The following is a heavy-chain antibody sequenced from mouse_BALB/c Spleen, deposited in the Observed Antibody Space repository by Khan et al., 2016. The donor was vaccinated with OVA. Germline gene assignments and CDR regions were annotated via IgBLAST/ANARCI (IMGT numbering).Heavy chain of an antibody. J-gene: IGHJ3*01. CDR1: GFSLTSYG. V-gene: IGHV2-9*02. D-gene: IGHD1-1*01. CDR3: ARAFYYGAWFAY. Sequence: VELVESGPGLVAPSQTLSITCTVSGFSLTSYGVHWVRQPPGKGLEWLGVIWAGGSTNHNSALMSRLSISKDNSKSHVFLKMNSLQTDDTAMYYCARAFYYGAWFAYWGQGTLVTVSA. CDR2: IWAGGST.